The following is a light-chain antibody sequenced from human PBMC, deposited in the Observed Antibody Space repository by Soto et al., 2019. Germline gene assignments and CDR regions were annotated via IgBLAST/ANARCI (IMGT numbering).Light chain of an antibody. CDR1: PSVSSSY. Sequence: EIVLTQSPGTLSLSPGEGAPLACRASPSVSSSYLAWSQQKPGQAPSLLIYGASSRAAGIPDRFRGSGSGTDCTLTISRPEPEEGAVYYGQQDGSSPWTLGQGTKLEIK. J-gene: IGKJ2*02. CDR3: QQDGSSPWT. CDR2: GAS. V-gene: IGKV3-20*01.